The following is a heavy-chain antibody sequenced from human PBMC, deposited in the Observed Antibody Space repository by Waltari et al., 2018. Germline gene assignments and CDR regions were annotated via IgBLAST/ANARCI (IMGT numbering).Heavy chain of an antibody. D-gene: IGHD2-15*01. Sequence: QVQLQESGPGLVKPSGTLSLTCAVSGASITTRYWWNWVRQSPGKGLEWIGEISHWRFTNYNPSLEGRISISLDESKNQFSLQLSSVTAADTAMYYCATVIAGCSASSCYLDSWGQGTLVTVST. CDR2: ISHWRFT. CDR1: GASITTRYW. V-gene: IGHV4-4*02. CDR3: ATVIAGCSASSCYLDS. J-gene: IGHJ4*02.